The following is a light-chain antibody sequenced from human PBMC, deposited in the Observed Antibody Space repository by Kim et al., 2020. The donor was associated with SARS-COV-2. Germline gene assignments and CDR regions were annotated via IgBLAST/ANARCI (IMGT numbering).Light chain of an antibody. Sequence: VGDRDTFTCRASQSISSWLDWYQQKPGKAPKVLIYDASSLESGVPSRFSVSGSGTEFTLTISSLQPDDFATYYCQQYNSHSPSWTFGQGTKVDIK. J-gene: IGKJ1*01. CDR2: DAS. CDR1: QSISSW. CDR3: QQYNSHSPSWT. V-gene: IGKV1-5*01.